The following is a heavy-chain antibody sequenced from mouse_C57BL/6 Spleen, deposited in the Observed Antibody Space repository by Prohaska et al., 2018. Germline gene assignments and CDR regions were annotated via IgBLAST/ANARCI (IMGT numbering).Heavy chain of an antibody. D-gene: IGHD3-3*01. CDR1: ASTFTSYW. V-gene: IGHV1-74*01. CDR2: IHPSDSDT. Sequence: VQLQQPGPELFTPGASVKVSCKASASTFTSYWMHWVKQRPGHGLQRLVRIHPSDSDTNYNQKCRGKARDPVDRSSSTAYVERRSMTSEDSAVEYKGQGRKCDYWGQGTNPSVSS. J-gene: IGHJ2*01. CDR3: GQGRKCDY.